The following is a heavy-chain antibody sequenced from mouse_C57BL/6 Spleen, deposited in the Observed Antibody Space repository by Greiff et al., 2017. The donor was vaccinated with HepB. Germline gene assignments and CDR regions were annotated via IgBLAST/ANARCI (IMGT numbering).Heavy chain of an antibody. J-gene: IGHJ2*01. Sequence: QVQLQQSGAELARPGASVKMSCKASGYTFTSYTMHWVKQRPGQGLEWIGYINPSSGYTKYNQKFKDKATLTADKSSSTAYMQLSSLTSEDSAVYYCARFTTVVPFDYWGQGTTLTVSS. D-gene: IGHD1-1*01. V-gene: IGHV1-4*01. CDR2: INPSSGYT. CDR3: ARFTTVVPFDY. CDR1: GYTFTSYT.